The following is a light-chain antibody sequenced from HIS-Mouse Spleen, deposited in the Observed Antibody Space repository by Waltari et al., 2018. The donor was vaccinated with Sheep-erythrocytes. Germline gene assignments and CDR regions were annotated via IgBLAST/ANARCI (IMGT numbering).Light chain of an antibody. J-gene: IGLJ3*02. CDR1: SSAVGCYNY. CDR2: EVS. V-gene: IGLV2-14*01. CDR3: SSYTSSSTWV. Sequence: QSALTQPASVSGSPGQSLTIPCTGTSSAVGCYNYVSWYQQHPGKAPKLMIYEVSNRPSGVSNRFSGSKSGNTASLTISGLQAEDEADYYCSSYTSSSTWVFGGGTKLTVL.